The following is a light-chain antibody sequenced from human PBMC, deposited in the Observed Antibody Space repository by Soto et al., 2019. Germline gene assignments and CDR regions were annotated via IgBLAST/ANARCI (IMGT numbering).Light chain of an antibody. CDR3: QQSYSAPNT. Sequence: DIPMTQSPSSLSASIGDRVIFTCRASQSISNYLNWYQQKPGKAPKLLIYAASSLQSGVPSRFSGSGSGTDFTLTISSLQPEDFATFYCQQSYSAPNTFGQGTKLEIK. CDR1: QSISNY. CDR2: AAS. J-gene: IGKJ2*01. V-gene: IGKV1-39*01.